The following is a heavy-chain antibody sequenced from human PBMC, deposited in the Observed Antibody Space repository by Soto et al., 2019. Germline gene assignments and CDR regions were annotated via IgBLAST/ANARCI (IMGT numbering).Heavy chain of an antibody. J-gene: IGHJ6*02. CDR1: AFSLSTGGVG. Sequence: QITLKESGPTLVKPTQTLTLTCTFSAFSLSTGGVGVGWIRQPPGKALEWLALIYWDDDKRYSPSLRSRLTITKDTSKNQVVLKITNMDPVDTATYYCIQSRCGGDCLQSYASYYYYGMDVWGQGTTVTVSS. D-gene: IGHD2-21*02. V-gene: IGHV2-5*02. CDR3: IQSRCGGDCLQSYASYYYYGMDV. CDR2: IYWDDDK.